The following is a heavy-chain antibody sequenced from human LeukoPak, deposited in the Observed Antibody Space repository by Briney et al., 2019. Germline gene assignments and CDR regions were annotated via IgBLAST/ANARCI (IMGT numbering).Heavy chain of an antibody. CDR1: GGSISSYD. D-gene: IGHD2-21*01. CDR2: VYTSGTT. V-gene: IGHV4-4*07. J-gene: IGHJ3*02. CDR3: VTTHVGGAVDWNVFDI. Sequence: SETRSLTCTVSGGSISSYDWTWIRQPAGKGLEWIGPVYTSGTTKYNPSLRGRVTMSVDTSTKQFSLNLSSVTAADTAVYYCVTTHVGGAVDWNVFDIWGQGTLVTVSS.